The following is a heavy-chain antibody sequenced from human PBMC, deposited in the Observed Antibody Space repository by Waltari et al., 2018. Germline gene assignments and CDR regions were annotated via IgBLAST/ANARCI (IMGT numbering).Heavy chain of an antibody. J-gene: IGHJ4*02. CDR3: TRGSTTAARCMDS. CDR2: ILYDGSNT. CDR1: GFPFRPYP. D-gene: IGHD6-6*01. V-gene: IGHV3-30*01. Sequence: QVQLVASGGGVVQPGRSLRLSCAASGFPFRPYPMHWVRQAPGKGLEWVALILYDGSNTYYADSVKGRFTISRDNSKNTLYLQMNSLRPDDRAVYYCTRGSTTAARCMDSWGQGTLVTVSS.